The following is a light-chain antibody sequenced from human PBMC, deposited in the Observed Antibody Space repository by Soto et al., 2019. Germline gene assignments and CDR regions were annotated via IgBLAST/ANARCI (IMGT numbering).Light chain of an antibody. CDR1: QGISNY. CDR2: AAS. V-gene: IGKV1-27*01. Sequence: DIQMTQSPSSLSASVGDRVTITCRASQGISNYLAWYQQKPGQVPKVLIYAASTLQFGVPPRFSGSGSGTEFTLTISSLQPEDVATYYCQKYNGAPLTFGGGTKVDIK. CDR3: QKYNGAPLT. J-gene: IGKJ4*01.